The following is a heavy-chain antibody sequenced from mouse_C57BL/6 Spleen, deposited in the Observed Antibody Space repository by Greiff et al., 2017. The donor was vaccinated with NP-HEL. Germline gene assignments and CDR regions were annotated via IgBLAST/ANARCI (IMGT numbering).Heavy chain of an antibody. CDR2: ISSGGDYI. CDR1: GFTFSSYA. Sequence: DVHLVESGEGLVKPGGSLKLSCAASGFTFSSYAMSWVRQTPEKRLEWVAYISSGGDYISYADTVKGRFTLSRDNARHTLYLQMSSLKSEDTAMYYCTREKGYYDYDEGYAMDYWGQGTSVTVSS. CDR3: TREKGYYDYDEGYAMDY. D-gene: IGHD2-4*01. V-gene: IGHV5-9-1*02. J-gene: IGHJ4*01.